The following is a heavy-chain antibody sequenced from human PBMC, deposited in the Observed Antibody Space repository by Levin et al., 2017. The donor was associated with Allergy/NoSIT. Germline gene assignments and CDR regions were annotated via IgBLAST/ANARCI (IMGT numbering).Heavy chain of an antibody. J-gene: IGHJ4*02. CDR2: INHSGST. Sequence: SETLSLTCAVYGGSFSGYYWSWIRQPPGKGLEWIGEINHSGSTNYNPSLKSRVTISVDTSKNQFSLKLSSVTAADTAVYYCARGADYDFWSGYYLEDWGQGTLVTVSS. V-gene: IGHV4-34*01. CDR1: GGSFSGYY. D-gene: IGHD3-3*01. CDR3: ARGADYDFWSGYYLED.